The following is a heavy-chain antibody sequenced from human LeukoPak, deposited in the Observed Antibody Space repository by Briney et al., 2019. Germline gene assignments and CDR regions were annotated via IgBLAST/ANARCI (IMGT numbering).Heavy chain of an antibody. D-gene: IGHD5-12*01. CDR1: GFTFSSYG. V-gene: IGHV3-30*18. Sequence: GGSLRLSCAASGFTFSSYGMHWVRQVPGKGLEWVAVISYDGSNKYYADSVKGRFTISRDNSKNTLYLQMNSLRAEDTAVYYCAKAGYDGGYYFDYWGQGTLVTVSS. CDR2: ISYDGSNK. CDR3: AKAGYDGGYYFDY. J-gene: IGHJ4*02.